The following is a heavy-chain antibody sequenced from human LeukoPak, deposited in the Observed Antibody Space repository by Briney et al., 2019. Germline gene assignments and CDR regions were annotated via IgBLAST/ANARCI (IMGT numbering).Heavy chain of an antibody. CDR3: ARVSYYDTSVLDY. D-gene: IGHD3-22*01. CDR1: GYTFTGYS. Sequence: GASVKVSCKASGYTFTGYSMHWVRQAPGQGLEWMGWINPNSGGTNYAQKFQGRVTMTRDTSISTAYMELSSLRSDDTAVYYCARVSYYDTSVLDYWGRGTLVTVSS. J-gene: IGHJ4*02. V-gene: IGHV1-2*02. CDR2: INPNSGGT.